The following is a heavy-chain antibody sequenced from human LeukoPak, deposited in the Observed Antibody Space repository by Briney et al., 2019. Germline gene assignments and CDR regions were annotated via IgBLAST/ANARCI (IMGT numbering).Heavy chain of an antibody. V-gene: IGHV3-66*01. CDR3: ARGRDYGDYVFDY. CDR1: GFTVSSNY. D-gene: IGHD4-17*01. Sequence: GGSLRLSCAASGFTVSSNYMSWVRQAPGKGLEWVSVIYSGGSTYYADSVKGRFTISRDNSKNTLYLQMNSLRAEDTAVYYCARGRDYGDYVFDYWGQGTLVTVSS. J-gene: IGHJ4*02. CDR2: IYSGGST.